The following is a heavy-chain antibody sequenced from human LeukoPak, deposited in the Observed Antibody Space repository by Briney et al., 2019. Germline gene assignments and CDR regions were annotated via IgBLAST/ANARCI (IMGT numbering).Heavy chain of an antibody. CDR1: GFIVSSKY. J-gene: IGHJ6*03. D-gene: IGHD6-13*01. Sequence: GGSLRLSCAASGFIVSSKYMSWIRQAPGKELEWVSVMYSGGTAFYADSVRGRFTISRDNSKNTLYLQMNSLRPEDTAVYYCAKSGGGSSSWYYYYYYMDVWGKGTTVTVSS. CDR2: MYSGGTA. CDR3: AKSGGGSSSWYYYYYYMDV. V-gene: IGHV3-53*05.